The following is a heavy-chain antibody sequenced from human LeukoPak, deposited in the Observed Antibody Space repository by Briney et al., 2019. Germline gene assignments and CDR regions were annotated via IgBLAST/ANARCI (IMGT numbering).Heavy chain of an antibody. V-gene: IGHV4-34*01. J-gene: IGHJ6*02. CDR3: ARPRGYSYGYRGYYGMDV. D-gene: IGHD5-18*01. CDR2: INHSGST. Sequence: SETLSLTCAVYGGSFSGYYWSWIRQPPGKGLEWIGEINHSGSTNYNPSLKSRVTISVDTSKNQFSLKLSSVTAAGTAVYYCARPRGYSYGYRGYYGMDVWGQGTTVTVSS. CDR1: GGSFSGYY.